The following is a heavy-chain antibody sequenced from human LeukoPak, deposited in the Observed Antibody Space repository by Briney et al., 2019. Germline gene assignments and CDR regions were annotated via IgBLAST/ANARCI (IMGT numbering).Heavy chain of an antibody. Sequence: SVKVSCKASGGTFSSYAISWVRQAPGQGLEWMGGIIPIFGTANYAQKFQGGVTITADESTSTAYMELSSLRSEDTAVYYCARANRARDGYNEGYYYYGMDVWGQGTTVTVSS. J-gene: IGHJ6*02. D-gene: IGHD5-24*01. CDR1: GGTFSSYA. CDR2: IIPIFGTA. CDR3: ARANRARDGYNEGYYYYGMDV. V-gene: IGHV1-69*01.